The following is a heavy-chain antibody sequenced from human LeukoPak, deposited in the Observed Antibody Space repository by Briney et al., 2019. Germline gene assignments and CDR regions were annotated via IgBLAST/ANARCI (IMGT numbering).Heavy chain of an antibody. CDR3: ARDRYYYGSGSYYSYFDY. D-gene: IGHD3-10*01. Sequence: SETLSLTCTVSGGSISSYYWSWIRQPPGKGLEWIGYIYYSGSTNYNPSLKSRVTISVDTSKNQFSLKLSSVTAADTAVYYCARDRYYYGSGSYYSYFDYWGQGTLVTVSS. CDR1: GGSISSYY. J-gene: IGHJ4*02. CDR2: IYYSGST. V-gene: IGHV4-59*01.